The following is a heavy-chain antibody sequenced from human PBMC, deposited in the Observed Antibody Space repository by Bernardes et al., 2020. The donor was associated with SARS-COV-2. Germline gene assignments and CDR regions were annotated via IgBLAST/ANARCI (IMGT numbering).Heavy chain of an antibody. V-gene: IGHV3-33*01. D-gene: IGHD7-27*01. CDR2: IWYDGSNK. CDR3: ARRGLGGTLGYYGMDV. CDR1: GFTFSSYG. Sequence: GGSLRLSCAASGFTFSSYGMHWVRQAPGKGLEWVAVIWYDGSNKYYADSVKGRFTISRDNSKNTLYLQMNSLRAEDTAVYYCARRGLGGTLGYYGMDVWGQGTTVTVSS. J-gene: IGHJ6*02.